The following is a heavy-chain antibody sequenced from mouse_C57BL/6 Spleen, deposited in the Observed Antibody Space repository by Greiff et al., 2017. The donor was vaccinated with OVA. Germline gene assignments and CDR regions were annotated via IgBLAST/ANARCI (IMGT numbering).Heavy chain of an antibody. J-gene: IGHJ1*03. CDR2: IDPSDSYT. CDR3: ARNYGSSGGYFDV. CDR1: GYTFTSYW. D-gene: IGHD1-1*01. Sequence: QVHVKQPGAELVKPGASVKLSCKASGYTFTSYWMQWVKQRPGQGLEWIGEIDPSDSYTNYNQKFKGKATLTVDTSSSTAYMQLSSLTSEDSAVYYCARNYGSSGGYFDVWGTGTTVTVSS. V-gene: IGHV1-50*01.